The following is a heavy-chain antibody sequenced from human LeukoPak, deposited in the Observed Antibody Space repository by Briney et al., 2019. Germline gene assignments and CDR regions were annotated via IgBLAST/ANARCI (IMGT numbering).Heavy chain of an antibody. CDR1: GGSISTNNYY. V-gene: IGHV4-39*07. CDR3: ARARYFDY. Sequence: PSETLSLTCSVSGGSISTNNYYWGWIRQPPGQGLEWIGMVYYSGSTNYNPSLKSRVTISVNTSKNQFSLKLSSVTAADTAVYYCARARYFDYWGQGTLVTVSS. J-gene: IGHJ4*02. CDR2: VYYSGST.